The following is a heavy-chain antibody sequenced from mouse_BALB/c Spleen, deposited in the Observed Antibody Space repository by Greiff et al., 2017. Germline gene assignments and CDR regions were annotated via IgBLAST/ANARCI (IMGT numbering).Heavy chain of an antibody. CDR3: ARDRAHYYGFFDY. V-gene: IGHV5-15*02. CDR2: ISNLAYSI. CDR1: GFTFSDYG. Sequence: EVQLVESGGGLVQPGGSRKLSCAASGFTFSDYGMAWVRQAPGKGPEWVAFISNLAYSIYYADTVTGRFTISRENAKNTLYLEMSSLRSEDTAMYYCARDRAHYYGFFDYWGQGTTLTVSS. D-gene: IGHD1-2*01. J-gene: IGHJ2*01.